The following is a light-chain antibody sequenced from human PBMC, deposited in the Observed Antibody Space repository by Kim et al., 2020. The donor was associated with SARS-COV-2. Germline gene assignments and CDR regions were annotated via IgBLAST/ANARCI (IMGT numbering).Light chain of an antibody. Sequence: QSALTQPRSVSGSPGQSVTISCTGTSSDVGGYNYVSWYQQHPDKAPKLMIYDVSKRPSGVPDRFSGSKSGNTASLTISGLQAEDEADYYCCSFAGSHYVFGTGTKVTFL. CDR1: SSDVGGYNY. CDR2: DVS. J-gene: IGLJ1*01. V-gene: IGLV2-11*01. CDR3: CSFAGSHYV.